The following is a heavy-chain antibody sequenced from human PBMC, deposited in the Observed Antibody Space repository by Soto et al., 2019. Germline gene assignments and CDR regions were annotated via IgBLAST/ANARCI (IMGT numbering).Heavy chain of an antibody. D-gene: IGHD6-13*01. CDR2: ISGSGGST. J-gene: IGHJ4*02. V-gene: IGHV3-23*01. CDR1: GFTFNTYA. Sequence: GGSLRLSCAASGFTFNTYAMNWVRQAPGKGLEWVSAISGSGGSTYYADSVKGRFTISRDNSKNTLYLQMNSLRAEDTAVYYCAKGATSSWYGGQFDCWGQGTQVTVPQ. CDR3: AKGATSSWYGGQFDC.